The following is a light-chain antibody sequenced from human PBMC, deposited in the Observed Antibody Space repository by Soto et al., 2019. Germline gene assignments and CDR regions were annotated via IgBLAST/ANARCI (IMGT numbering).Light chain of an antibody. J-gene: IGKJ3*01. CDR2: LAS. Sequence: EIVLTQSPATLSSFPGDRVTLSCRASQAVNTRLAWYQHKPGQAPRLLIYLASNRAAGVPARFSGSGSGTDLTLTISSLEPEDFALYFCQQRSDWPPSFGPGTKVDIK. V-gene: IGKV3-11*01. CDR3: QQRSDWPPS. CDR1: QAVNTR.